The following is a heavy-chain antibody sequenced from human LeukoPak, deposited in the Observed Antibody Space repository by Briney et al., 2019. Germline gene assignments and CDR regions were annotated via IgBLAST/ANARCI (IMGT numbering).Heavy chain of an antibody. D-gene: IGHD3-10*01. CDR2: IKQDGSEK. V-gene: IGHV3-7*01. J-gene: IGHJ4*02. CDR3: ARGYGSGGEDY. CDR1: GIILSSYW. Sequence: GGSLRLSCAASGIILSSYWMSWVRQAPGKGLEWVANIKQDGSEKWYVDSVKGRFTISRDNAKNSLYLQMNSLRAEDTAVYYCARGYGSGGEDYWGQGTLVTVSS.